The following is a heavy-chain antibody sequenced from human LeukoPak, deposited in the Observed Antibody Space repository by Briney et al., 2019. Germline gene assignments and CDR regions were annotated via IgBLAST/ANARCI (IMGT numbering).Heavy chain of an antibody. CDR3: ARDGLKKVVVNLLALYYY. V-gene: IGHV3-30*04. CDR1: GFTFSSYA. D-gene: IGHD3-22*01. CDR2: ISYDGSNK. J-gene: IGHJ4*02. Sequence: GRSLRLSCAASGFTFSSYAMHWVRQAPGKGLEWVAVISYDGSNKYYADSVKGRFTISRDNSKNTLYLQMNSLRAEDTAVYYCARDGLKKVVVNLLALYYYWGQGTLVTVSS.